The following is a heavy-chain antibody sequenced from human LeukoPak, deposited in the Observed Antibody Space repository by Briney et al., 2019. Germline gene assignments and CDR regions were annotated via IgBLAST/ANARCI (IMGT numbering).Heavy chain of an antibody. CDR2: MNPNSGNT. V-gene: IGHV1-8*03. Sequence: ASVKVSCKASGYTFTSYDINWVRQATGQGREGMGWMNPNSGNTGYAQKFQGRVTITRNTSISTAYMELSSLRSEDTAVYYCATIDGHYDSSGYWGQGTLVIVSS. J-gene: IGHJ4*02. D-gene: IGHD3-22*01. CDR3: ATIDGHYDSSGY. CDR1: GYTFTSYD.